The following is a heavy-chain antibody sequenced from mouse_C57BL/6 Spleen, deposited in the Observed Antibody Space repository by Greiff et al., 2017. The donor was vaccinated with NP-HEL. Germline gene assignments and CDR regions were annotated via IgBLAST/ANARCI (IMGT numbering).Heavy chain of an antibody. CDR2: IYPGDGDT. D-gene: IGHD1-1*01. CDR3: ARSGDDGSSPYYFDY. V-gene: IGHV1-80*01. Sequence: QVQLQQSGAELVKPGASVKISCKASGYAFSSYWMNWVKQRPGKGLEWIGQIYPGDGDTNYNGKFKGKATLTADKSSSTAYMQLSSLTSEDSAVYFCARSGDDGSSPYYFDYWGQGTTLTVSS. J-gene: IGHJ2*01. CDR1: GYAFSSYW.